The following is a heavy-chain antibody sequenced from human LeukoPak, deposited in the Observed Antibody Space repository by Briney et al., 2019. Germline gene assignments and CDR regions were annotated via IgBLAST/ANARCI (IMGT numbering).Heavy chain of an antibody. Sequence: SETLSLTCTVSGGSIGSYYWSWIRQPPGKGLEWIGYIYYSGSTNYNPSLKSRVTISVDTSKNQFSLKLSSVTAADTAVYYCARDHLGYYMDVWGKGTTVTISS. CDR1: GGSIGSYY. V-gene: IGHV4-59*01. CDR2: IYYSGST. D-gene: IGHD3-16*01. CDR3: ARDHLGYYMDV. J-gene: IGHJ6*03.